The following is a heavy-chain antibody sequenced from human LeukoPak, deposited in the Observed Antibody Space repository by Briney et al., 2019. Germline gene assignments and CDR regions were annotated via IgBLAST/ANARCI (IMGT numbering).Heavy chain of an antibody. V-gene: IGHV1-18*01. CDR3: ARQCGSLCPFDY. CDR1: GYTFTTYG. CDR2: ISAHNGNT. J-gene: IGHJ4*02. D-gene: IGHD1-26*01. Sequence: ASVKVSCKASGYTFTTYGISWVRQAPGQGLEWMGWISAHNGNTNYAQMLQGRVTMTTDTSTSTAYMELRSLRSDDTAVYYCARQCGSLCPFDYWGQGTLVTVSS.